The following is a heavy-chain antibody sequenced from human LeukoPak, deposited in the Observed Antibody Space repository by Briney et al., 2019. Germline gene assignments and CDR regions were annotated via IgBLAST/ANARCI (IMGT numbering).Heavy chain of an antibody. CDR3: ARIVSSYGYGGPQTFDY. CDR1: GFTFSNYW. CDR2: LNPDGSST. V-gene: IGHV3-74*01. D-gene: IGHD5-18*01. Sequence: PGGSLRLSCAASGFTFSNYWMHWVRQTPGKGLVWVSRLNPDGSSTNYADSVKGRFTISRDNAKNTLYLQMNSLRAEDTAVYYCARIVSSYGYGGPQTFDYWGQGTLVTVSS. J-gene: IGHJ4*02.